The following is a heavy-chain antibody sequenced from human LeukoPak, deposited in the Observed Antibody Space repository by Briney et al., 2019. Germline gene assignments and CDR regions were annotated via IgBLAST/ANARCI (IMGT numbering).Heavy chain of an antibody. CDR1: GLTFSSYS. Sequence: TGGSLRLSCAASGLTFSSYSTNWVRQAPGKGLQWVSYITSSSSTIYYADSVKGRFTTSRDNAKNSLYLQMNSLRDEDTAVYYCARGATPDYWGQGTLVTVSS. CDR2: ITSSSSTI. V-gene: IGHV3-48*02. CDR3: ARGATPDY. J-gene: IGHJ4*02.